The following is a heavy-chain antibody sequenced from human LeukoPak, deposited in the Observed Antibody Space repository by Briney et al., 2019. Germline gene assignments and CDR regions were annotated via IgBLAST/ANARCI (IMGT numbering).Heavy chain of an antibody. CDR2: IYYSGST. CDR3: ARDSYGSGSYSYYYYYMDV. D-gene: IGHD3-10*01. Sequence: PSETLSLTCTVSGGSISSSSYYWGWIRQPPGKGLEWIGSIYYSGSTYYNPSLKSRVTISVDTSKNQFSLKLSSVTAADTAVYYCARDSYGSGSYSYYYYYMDVWGKGTTVTISS. V-gene: IGHV4-39*07. CDR1: GGSISSSSYY. J-gene: IGHJ6*03.